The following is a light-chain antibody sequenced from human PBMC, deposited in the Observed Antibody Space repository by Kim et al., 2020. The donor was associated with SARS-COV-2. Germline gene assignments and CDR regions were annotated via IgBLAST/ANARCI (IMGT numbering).Light chain of an antibody. V-gene: IGKV3-20*01. CDR1: QSVSSNY. J-gene: IGKJ4*01. CDR2: GAS. CDR3: QQYGTSPLT. Sequence: SPGERATVSCRASQSVSSNYLAWYQQKPGQAPRLLIYGASSRATGIPDRFSGSGSETYFSLTISRLDPEDFAVYYCQQYGTSPLTFGGGTKVDIK.